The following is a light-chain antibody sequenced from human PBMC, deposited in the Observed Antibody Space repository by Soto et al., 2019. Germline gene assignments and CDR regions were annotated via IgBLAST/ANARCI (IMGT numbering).Light chain of an antibody. V-gene: IGKV3-15*01. CDR1: QSVSSN. CDR2: GAS. CDR3: QQYNNWPLFT. Sequence: IVMTQSPATLSVSPGERATLSCRASQSVSSNLAWYQQKPGQAPRLLIYGASTRAIGIPARFSGSGSGTEFTLTISSLQSEDFAVYYCQQYNNWPLFTFGPGTKVDI. J-gene: IGKJ3*01.